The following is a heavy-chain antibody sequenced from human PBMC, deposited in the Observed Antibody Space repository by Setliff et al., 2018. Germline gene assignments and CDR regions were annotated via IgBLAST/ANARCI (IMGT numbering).Heavy chain of an antibody. CDR2: IYTNGRT. CDR3: ARGITSGGYWGQKFLYLDV. D-gene: IGHD3-22*01. Sequence: SETLSLTCTVSGGSISSDSHYWGWIRQPAGKGLELVGQIYTNGRTNYNPSLKSRLTISLDTSKNQFSLRLNSVTAADTAVYYCARGITSGGYWGQKFLYLDVWGRGTTVTV. J-gene: IGHJ6*03. CDR1: GGSISSDSHY. V-gene: IGHV4-61*09.